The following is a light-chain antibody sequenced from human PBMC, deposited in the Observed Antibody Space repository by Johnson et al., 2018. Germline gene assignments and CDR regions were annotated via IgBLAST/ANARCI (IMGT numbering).Light chain of an antibody. J-gene: IGLJ1*01. CDR3: GPWDSSLSAGNV. CDR1: SSNIGNNY. V-gene: IGLV1-51*02. Sequence: QSVLTQPPSVSAAPGQKVTISCSGSSSNIGNNYVSWYQQLPGTAPKLLIYENNKRPSGIPDRFFGSKSGTSATLGITGLQTGDEADYYCGPWDSSLSAGNVFGTGTKVTVL. CDR2: ENN.